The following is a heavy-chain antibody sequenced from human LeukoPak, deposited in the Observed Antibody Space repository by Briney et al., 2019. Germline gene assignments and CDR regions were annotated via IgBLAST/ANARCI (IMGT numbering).Heavy chain of an antibody. D-gene: IGHD6-6*01. CDR1: EITIRSYS. J-gene: IGHJ6*03. Sequence: GGSLRLSCAASEITIRSYSMNWVRKAPGKGLEWFSFISSASTTIYYTDSVKGRFTISRDNAKDSPYLQMNALRAEDPAVYYGAREDSSSSHYYMDVWGKGTTVTVSS. CDR2: ISSASTTI. CDR3: AREDSSSSHYYMDV. V-gene: IGHV3-48*01.